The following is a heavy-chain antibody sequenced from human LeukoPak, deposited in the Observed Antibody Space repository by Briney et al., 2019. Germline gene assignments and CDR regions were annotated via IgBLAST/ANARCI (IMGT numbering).Heavy chain of an antibody. D-gene: IGHD5-24*01. Sequence: GGSLRLSCAASGFTFSSYAMHWVRQAPGKGREWVAVISYDGSNKYYADSVKGRFTISRDNSKNTLYLQMNSLRAEDTAVYYCARGGWLQFSYYYYGMDVWGQGTTVTVSS. CDR3: ARGGWLQFSYYYYGMDV. CDR2: ISYDGSNK. V-gene: IGHV3-30-3*01. CDR1: GFTFSSYA. J-gene: IGHJ6*02.